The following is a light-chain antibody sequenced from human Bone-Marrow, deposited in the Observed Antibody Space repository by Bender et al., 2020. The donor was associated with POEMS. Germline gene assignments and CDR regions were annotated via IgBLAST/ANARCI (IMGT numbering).Light chain of an antibody. Sequence: QSALTQPASVSGSPGQSITISCTGPSSYVDSYTLVYWYQQHPGKAPKLVIYEGSQRPSGVSNRFSGSKSGNTASLTVSGLQPEDEADYYCNSYTSTDSGVLFGGGTRLTVL. CDR3: NSYTSTDSGVL. J-gene: IGLJ2*01. V-gene: IGLV2-14*02. CDR2: EGS. CDR1: SSYVDSYTL.